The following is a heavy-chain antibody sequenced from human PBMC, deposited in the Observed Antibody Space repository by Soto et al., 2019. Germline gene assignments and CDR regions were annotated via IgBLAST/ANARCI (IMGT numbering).Heavy chain of an antibody. D-gene: IGHD5-18*01. CDR3: ARIWGYSRRGGFDY. J-gene: IGHJ4*02. V-gene: IGHV3-7*03. Sequence: QPGGSLRLSCAASGFTFSSYWMSWVRQAPGKGLEWVANIKQDGSEKYYVDSVKGRFTISRDNAKNSLYLQMNSPRAEDTAVYYCARIWGYSRRGGFDYWGQGTMVTVYS. CDR1: GFTFSSYW. CDR2: IKQDGSEK.